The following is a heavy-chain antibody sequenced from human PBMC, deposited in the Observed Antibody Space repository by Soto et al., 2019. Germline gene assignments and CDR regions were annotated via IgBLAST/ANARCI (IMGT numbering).Heavy chain of an antibody. D-gene: IGHD2-2*01. Sequence: SETLSLTXTVSGGSMSSHYWTWLRQSPGKGLEWIGYISYSGSTYYNPSLKRRVSISADTSKNQFSLRMNSMIAADTAVYYCARADPAASVGYWGQGTLVTVSS. CDR3: ARADPAASVGY. CDR1: GGSMSSHY. J-gene: IGHJ4*02. V-gene: IGHV4-59*11. CDR2: ISYSGST.